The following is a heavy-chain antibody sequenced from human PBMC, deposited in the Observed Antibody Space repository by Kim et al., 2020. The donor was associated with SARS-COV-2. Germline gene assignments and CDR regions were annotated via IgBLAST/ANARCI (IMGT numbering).Heavy chain of an antibody. J-gene: IGHJ6*02. V-gene: IGHV3-48*01. CDR3: ARGFSDLGYYYYGLDV. D-gene: IGHD3-10*01. Sequence: KGRFTISRDNAKNSLYLKMNSLRAEDTAVYYCARGFSDLGYYYYGLDVWGQGTTVTVSS.